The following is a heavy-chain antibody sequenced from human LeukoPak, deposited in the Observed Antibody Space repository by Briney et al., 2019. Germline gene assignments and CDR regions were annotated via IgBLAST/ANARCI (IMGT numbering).Heavy chain of an antibody. D-gene: IGHD3-3*01. CDR1: GFTFSSYA. CDR3: ARGPEGVALDY. V-gene: IGHV3-30-3*01. J-gene: IGHJ4*02. CDR2: ISYDGSNK. Sequence: GGSLRLSCAASGFTFSSYAMHWVRQAPGKGLEWVAVISYDGSNKYYADSVKGRFTISRDNSKNTLYLQMNSLRAEDTAVYYCARGPEGVALDYWGQGALVTVSS.